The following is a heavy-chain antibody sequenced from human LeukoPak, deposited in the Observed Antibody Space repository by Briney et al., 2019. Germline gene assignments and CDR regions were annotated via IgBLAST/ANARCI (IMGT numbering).Heavy chain of an antibody. D-gene: IGHD5-24*01. J-gene: IGHJ6*02. Sequence: SQTLSLTCAISGDGVSSNSAAWNWIRQSPSRGLEWLRRTYYRSKWYNDYAVSVKSRITINPDTSKNQFSLQLNSVTPEDTAVYYCARDRWRWLQLFHYYYGMDVWGQGTTVTVSS. V-gene: IGHV6-1*01. CDR1: GDGVSSNSAA. CDR3: ARDRWRWLQLFHYYYGMDV. CDR2: TYYRSKWYN.